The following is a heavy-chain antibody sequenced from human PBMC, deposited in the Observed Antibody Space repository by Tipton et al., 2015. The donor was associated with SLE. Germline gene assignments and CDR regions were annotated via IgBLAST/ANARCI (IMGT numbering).Heavy chain of an antibody. D-gene: IGHD2-2*01. CDR2: IKQDGSEK. CDR3: ARVGYCSSTSCFGGYFDY. Sequence: SLRLSCAASGFTFSSYAMSWVRQAPGKGLEWVANIKQDGSEKYYVDSVKGRFTISRDNAKNSLYLQMNSLRAEDTAVYYCARVGYCSSTSCFGGYFDYWGQGTLVTVSS. CDR1: GFTFSSYA. J-gene: IGHJ4*02. V-gene: IGHV3-7*03.